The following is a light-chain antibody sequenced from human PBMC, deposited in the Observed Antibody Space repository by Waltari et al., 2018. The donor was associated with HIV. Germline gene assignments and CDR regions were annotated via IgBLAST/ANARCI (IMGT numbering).Light chain of an antibody. V-gene: IGKV3-20*01. J-gene: IGKJ3*01. CDR2: GAS. CDR3: QQYGSSVT. Sequence: EIVLTQSPGTLSLSPGERATLSCRASQIISSSSLAWYQQKPGQAPRVLIYGASSRATGIPDRFSGSGSGTDFTLTISRLEPEDFAVYYCQQYGSSVTFGPGTKVDIK. CDR1: QIISSSS.